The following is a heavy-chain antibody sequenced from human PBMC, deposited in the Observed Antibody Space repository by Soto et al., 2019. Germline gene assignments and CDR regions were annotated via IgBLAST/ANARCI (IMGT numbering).Heavy chain of an antibody. V-gene: IGHV1-58*02. CDR1: GFTFTSSA. D-gene: IGHD2-21*02. Sequence: GASVKVSCKASGFTFTSSAMQWVRPAPGHRLDGIGGIVVGSDNTNYAQKFQERVTITRHMSTSTAYMELSSLRSEDTAVYYCAANGGDPRDYYYYMDVWGKGTTDTVS. J-gene: IGHJ6*03. CDR2: IVVGSDNT. CDR3: AANGGDPRDYYYYMDV.